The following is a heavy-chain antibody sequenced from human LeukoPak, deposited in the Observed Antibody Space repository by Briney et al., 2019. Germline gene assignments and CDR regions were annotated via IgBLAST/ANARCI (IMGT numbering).Heavy chain of an antibody. CDR2: INPNSGGT. D-gene: IGHD3-10*01. CDR1: GYTFTGYY. CDR3: ARDQYYYGSGSYSFDY. J-gene: IGHJ4*02. Sequence: ASVKVSCKASGYTFTGYYMHWVRQAPGQGLEWMGWINPNSGGTNYAQKFQGRVTMTRDTSISTAYMELRSLRSDDTAVYYCARDQYYYGSGSYSFDYWGQGTLVTVSS. V-gene: IGHV1-2*02.